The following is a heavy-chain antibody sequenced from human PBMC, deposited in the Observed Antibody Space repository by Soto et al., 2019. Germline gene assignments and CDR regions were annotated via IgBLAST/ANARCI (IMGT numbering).Heavy chain of an antibody. CDR1: GGSVSSGSYY. V-gene: IGHV4-61*01. Sequence: SETLSLTCTVSGGSVSSGSYYWSWIRQPPGKGLEWIGYIYYSGNTKYNPSLKSRVTISIDTSKNQFSLKLSSVTAADTAVYYCAREKYCSGGYCNTFDYWGQGTLVTVSS. CDR2: IYYSGNT. CDR3: AREKYCSGGYCNTFDY. J-gene: IGHJ4*02. D-gene: IGHD2-15*01.